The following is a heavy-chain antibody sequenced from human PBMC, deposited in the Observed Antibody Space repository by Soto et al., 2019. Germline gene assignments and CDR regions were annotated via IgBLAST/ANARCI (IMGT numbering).Heavy chain of an antibody. V-gene: IGHV4-30-4*01. J-gene: IGHJ4*02. Sequence: QVQLQESGPGLVKPSQTLSLTCTVSGGSISSGDYYWSWIRQPPGKGLEWIGYIYYSGSTCYNPSLKSRVTISVDTSKNQCSLKRSSVTAADTAVDYCARGGGFFTLPFDYWGQGTLVTVSS. CDR3: ARGGGFFTLPFDY. CDR2: IYYSGST. D-gene: IGHD3-3*01. CDR1: GGSISSGDYY.